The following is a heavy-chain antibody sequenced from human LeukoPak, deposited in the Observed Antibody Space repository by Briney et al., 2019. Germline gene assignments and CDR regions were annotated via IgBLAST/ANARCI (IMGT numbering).Heavy chain of an antibody. V-gene: IGHV3-33*01. Sequence: GGSLRLSCAASGFIFSRHGMHWVRQAPGKGLEWVAVIWFDGSKKYYADSVKGRFTISRDNSKNTLYLHMNSLRAEETAVYYCATSNGGPSHDAFEIWGQGTMVTVSS. J-gene: IGHJ3*02. CDR2: IWFDGSKK. D-gene: IGHD3-16*01. CDR1: GFIFSRHG. CDR3: ATSNGGPSHDAFEI.